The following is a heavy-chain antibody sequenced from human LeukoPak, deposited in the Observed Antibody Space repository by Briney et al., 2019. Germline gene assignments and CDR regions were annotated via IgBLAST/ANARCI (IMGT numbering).Heavy chain of an antibody. Sequence: PGGSLRLSCAASGFTFSSYSMNWVRQAPGKGLEWVSSISSSSSYVYYADSVKGRFTISRDNAKNSLYLQKNSLRAEDTAVYYCARDLPDYYDSSGLRGDWGQGTLVTVSS. J-gene: IGHJ4*02. CDR2: ISSSSSYV. CDR3: ARDLPDYYDSSGLRGD. D-gene: IGHD3-22*01. CDR1: GFTFSSYS. V-gene: IGHV3-21*01.